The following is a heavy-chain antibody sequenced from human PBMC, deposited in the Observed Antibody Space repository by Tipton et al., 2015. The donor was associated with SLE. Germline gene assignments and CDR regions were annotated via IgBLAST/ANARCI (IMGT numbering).Heavy chain of an antibody. Sequence: TLSLTCTVSGASISSSGYYWGWIRQSPGKGLEWIGSIYHSGSTYYNPSLKSRVTISVDTSKNKFSLKLSSVTAADTAVYYCARLDDYSTYWGQGTLVTVSS. J-gene: IGHJ4*02. CDR3: ARLDDYSTY. V-gene: IGHV4-39*07. CDR1: GASISSSGYY. D-gene: IGHD4-11*01. CDR2: IYHSGST.